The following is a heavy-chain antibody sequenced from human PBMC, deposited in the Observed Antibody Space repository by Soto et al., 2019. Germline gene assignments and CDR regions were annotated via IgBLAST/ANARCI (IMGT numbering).Heavy chain of an antibody. CDR2: ISSSSSYI. Sequence: EVQLVESGGGLVKPGGSLRLSCAASGFTFSSYSMNWVRQAPGKGLEWVSSISSSSSYIYYADSVKGRFTISRDNAKNSRYMQMNSLRAEDTAVYYCARGGFGGTTGTPREDYVDYWGQGTLVTVSS. CDR1: GFTFSSYS. V-gene: IGHV3-21*01. D-gene: IGHD1-1*01. J-gene: IGHJ4*02. CDR3: ARGGFGGTTGTPREDYVDY.